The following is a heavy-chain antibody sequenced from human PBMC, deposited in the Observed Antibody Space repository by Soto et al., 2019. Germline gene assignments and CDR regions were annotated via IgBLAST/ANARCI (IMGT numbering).Heavy chain of an antibody. Sequence: GGSLRLSCAASGFTFGSYAMTWVRQAPGKGLESVAGPYGNSGVIQYADSVSGRFTIFRDNSNNIVFLHMRRLRVEDTALYFCAKDAVAGDGLWLMDHWGPGTLVTVSS. D-gene: IGHD2-21*02. V-gene: IGHV3-23*01. CDR1: GFTFGSYA. CDR2: PYGNSGVI. CDR3: AKDAVAGDGLWLMDH. J-gene: IGHJ4*02.